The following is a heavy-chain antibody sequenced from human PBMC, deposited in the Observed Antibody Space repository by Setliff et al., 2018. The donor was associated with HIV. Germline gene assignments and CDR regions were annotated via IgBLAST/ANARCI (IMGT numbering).Heavy chain of an antibody. D-gene: IGHD6-13*01. CDR2: IYYSGST. J-gene: IGHJ4*02. V-gene: IGHV4-59*08. Sequence: PSETLSLTCTVSGGSISSYYWSWIRQPPGKGLEWIGYIYYSGSTNYNPSLKSRVTISVDTSNQFSLKLSSVTAADAAVYYCARSPSYRSSWEYYFDYWGQGILVTVS. CDR3: ARSPSYRSSWEYYFDY. CDR1: GGSISSYY.